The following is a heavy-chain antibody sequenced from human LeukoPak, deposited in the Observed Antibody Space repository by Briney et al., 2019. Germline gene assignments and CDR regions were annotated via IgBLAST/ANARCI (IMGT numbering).Heavy chain of an antibody. CDR1: GLTFSSFG. D-gene: IGHD6-19*01. Sequence: QPGGTLRLSCAASGLTFSSFGMSRVPQAPGHGLEWISAISASGGTTYYADSAKGRFTISRDNSKNTLYLQTNSLTAEDTAVYPCAKDRSSGWEYYFDYWGQGTLVTVSS. CDR2: ISASGGTT. V-gene: IGHV3-23*01. CDR3: AKDRSSGWEYYFDY. J-gene: IGHJ4*02.